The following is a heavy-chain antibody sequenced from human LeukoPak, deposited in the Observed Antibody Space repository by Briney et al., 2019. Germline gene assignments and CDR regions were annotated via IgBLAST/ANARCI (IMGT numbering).Heavy chain of an antibody. CDR1: GYTFTSYD. D-gene: IGHD2-2*01. V-gene: IGHV1-8*01. Sequence: GASVTVSCKASGYTFTSYDINWVRQATGQGLEWMGWMNPNSGNTGYAQKFQGRVTMTRNTSISTAYMELGSLRSEDTAVYYCARVSDCSSTSCYSNYYYYYMDVWGKGTTVTVSS. CDR3: ARVSDCSSTSCYSNYYYYYMDV. CDR2: MNPNSGNT. J-gene: IGHJ6*03.